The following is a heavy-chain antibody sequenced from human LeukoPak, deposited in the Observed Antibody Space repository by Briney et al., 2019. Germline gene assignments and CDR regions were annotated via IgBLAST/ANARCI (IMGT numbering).Heavy chain of an antibody. CDR2: ISYDGSNK. CDR1: GFTFRSYG. V-gene: IGHV3-30*18. D-gene: IGHD4-17*01. J-gene: IGHJ3*02. Sequence: GGSLRLSCAASGFTFRSYGMHWVRQAPGKGLEWVAVISYDGSNKYYADSVKGRFTISRDNSKNTPYLQMNSLRAEDTAVYYCAKDSTTVTTSMGEAFDIWGQGTMVTVSS. CDR3: AKDSTTVTTSMGEAFDI.